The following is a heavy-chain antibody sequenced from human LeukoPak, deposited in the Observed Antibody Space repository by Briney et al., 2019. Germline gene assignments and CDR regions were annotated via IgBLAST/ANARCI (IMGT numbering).Heavy chain of an antibody. CDR2: IWYDGTNK. Sequence: GGSLRLSCVASGFTFSSYGMHWVRQAPGKGLEWVAVIWYDGTNKYYADSVKGRFTISRDSSKNTLYLQMNSLKAEDTAVYYCARAAYDNSGYLTLWGQGTLVTVSS. V-gene: IGHV3-33*01. J-gene: IGHJ4*02. CDR3: ARAAYDNSGYLTL. CDR1: GFTFSSYG. D-gene: IGHD3-22*01.